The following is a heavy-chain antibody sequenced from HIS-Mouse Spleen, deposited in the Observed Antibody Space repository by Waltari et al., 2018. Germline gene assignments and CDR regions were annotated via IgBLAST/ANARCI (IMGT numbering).Heavy chain of an antibody. V-gene: IGHV3-30*18. J-gene: IGHJ4*02. CDR2: ISYDGSNK. Sequence: QVQLVESGGGVVQPGRSLRLPCAASGFTFSSYGMHWVRQAPGKGLECVAVISYDGSNKYYADSVKGRFTISRDNSKNTLYLQMNSLRAEDTAVYYCAKDKHHAFDYWGQGTLVTVSS. CDR3: AKDKHHAFDY. CDR1: GFTFSSYG.